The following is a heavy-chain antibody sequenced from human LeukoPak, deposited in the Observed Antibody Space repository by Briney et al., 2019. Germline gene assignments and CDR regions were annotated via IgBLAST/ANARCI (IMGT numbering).Heavy chain of an antibody. CDR2: ISGGGGST. Sequence: PGGSLRLSCAASGFTFTSYSMNWVRQAPGKGLEWVSTISGGGGSTYYADSVKGRFTISRDNSKNTLYLQMNSLRAEDTAVYYCAKVPTANPRAFDIWGQGTMVTVSS. V-gene: IGHV3-23*01. CDR1: GFTFTSYS. D-gene: IGHD2-8*01. J-gene: IGHJ3*02. CDR3: AKVPTANPRAFDI.